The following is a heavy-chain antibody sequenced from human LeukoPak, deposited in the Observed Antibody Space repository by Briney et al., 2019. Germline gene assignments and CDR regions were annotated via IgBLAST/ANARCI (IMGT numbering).Heavy chain of an antibody. CDR2: ISGSGGST. D-gene: IGHD6-19*01. J-gene: IGHJ4*02. CDR3: AKGLYSSGWSNAI. Sequence: GGTLRLSCAASGFTFSSYAMSWVRQAPGKGLEWVSAISGSGGSTYYADSVKGRFTISRDNSKNTLYLQMNSLRAEDTAVYYCAKGLYSSGWSNAIWGQGTLVTVSS. CDR1: GFTFSSYA. V-gene: IGHV3-23*01.